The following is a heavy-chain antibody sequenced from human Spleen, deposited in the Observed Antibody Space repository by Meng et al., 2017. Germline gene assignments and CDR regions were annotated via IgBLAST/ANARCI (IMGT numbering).Heavy chain of an antibody. J-gene: IGHJ4*02. CDR2: INPNSGGT. Sequence: QVQLVQSGADVKNPGASVKVSCKASGYTFTAYYIHWARQAPGQGLEWMGRINPNSGGTNFAQKFQGRVIMTRDTSISTAYMELSSLGFDDTAVYYCAKALGWGSSPDYWGQGSLVTVSS. CDR1: GYTFTAYY. V-gene: IGHV1-2*06. D-gene: IGHD2-21*01. CDR3: AKALGWGSSPDY.